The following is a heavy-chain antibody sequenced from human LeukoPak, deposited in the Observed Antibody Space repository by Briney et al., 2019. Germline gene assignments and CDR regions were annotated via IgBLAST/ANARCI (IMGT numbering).Heavy chain of an antibody. V-gene: IGHV4-38-2*02. Sequence: SETLSLTCTVSGYSISSGYYWGWIRPPPGKGLEWIGSIYHSGSTYYNPSLKSRVTISVDTSKNQFSLKLSSVTAADTAVYYCARDLYCSSTSCYGWFDPWGQGTLVTVSS. D-gene: IGHD2-2*01. CDR3: ARDLYCSSTSCYGWFDP. CDR2: IYHSGST. CDR1: GYSISSGYY. J-gene: IGHJ5*02.